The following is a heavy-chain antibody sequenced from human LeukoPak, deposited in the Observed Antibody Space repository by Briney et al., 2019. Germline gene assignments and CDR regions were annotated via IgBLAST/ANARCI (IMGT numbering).Heavy chain of an antibody. J-gene: IGHJ5*02. V-gene: IGHV1-69*05. Sequence: SVKVSCKASGGTFISYAISWVRQAPGQGLEWMGGIIPIFGTANYAQKFQGRVTITTDESTSTAYMELSSLRSEDTAVYYCARGGYSYGHSYNWFDPWGQGTLVTVSS. D-gene: IGHD5-18*01. CDR1: GGTFISYA. CDR2: IIPIFGTA. CDR3: ARGGYSYGHSYNWFDP.